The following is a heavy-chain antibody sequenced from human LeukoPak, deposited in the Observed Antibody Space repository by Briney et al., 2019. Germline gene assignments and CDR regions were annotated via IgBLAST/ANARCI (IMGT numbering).Heavy chain of an antibody. CDR3: ATRYYYDSSGQVYYYYYMDV. D-gene: IGHD3-22*01. J-gene: IGHJ6*03. CDR1: DFTFSNYW. V-gene: IGHV3-7*01. Sequence: SGGSLRLSCVASDFTFSNYWMSWVRQAPGKGLEWVGNLKQDGSEIYYLDSVKGRFTISRDNSKNTPYLQMNSLRAEDTAVYYCATRYYYDSSGQVYYYYYMDVWGKGTTVAISS. CDR2: LKQDGSEI.